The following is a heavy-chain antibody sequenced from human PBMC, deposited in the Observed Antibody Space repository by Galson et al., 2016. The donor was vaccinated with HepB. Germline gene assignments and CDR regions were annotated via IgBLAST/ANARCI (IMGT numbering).Heavy chain of an antibody. CDR2: ISYDGSNK. V-gene: IGHV3-30*04. CDR1: GFTFSNYA. J-gene: IGHJ6*04. Sequence: SLRLSCAASGFTFSNYAMHWVRQAPGKGLEWVAVISYDGSNKRYAESVKGRFTVSRDNSNNTLHLQENSLRAEDTAVYYCARLFYSNFVGGLDVWGKGATVTVSS. CDR3: ARLFYSNFVGGLDV. D-gene: IGHD4-11*01.